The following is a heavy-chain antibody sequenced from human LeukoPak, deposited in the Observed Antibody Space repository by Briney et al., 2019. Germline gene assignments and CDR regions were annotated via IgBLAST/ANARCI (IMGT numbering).Heavy chain of an antibody. J-gene: IGHJ3*02. CDR3: ARDQWLLRGGDHDAFDI. V-gene: IGHV4-59*01. CDR2: IYYSGST. Sequence: SETLSLTCTVSGGSITSYSWTWIRQPPGKELEWIGYIYYSGSTNYNPSLKSRVTISIDTSMNQFSLKLSSVTAADTAVYYCARDQWLLRGGDHDAFDIWGQGTMVTVSS. CDR1: GGSITSYS. D-gene: IGHD6-19*01.